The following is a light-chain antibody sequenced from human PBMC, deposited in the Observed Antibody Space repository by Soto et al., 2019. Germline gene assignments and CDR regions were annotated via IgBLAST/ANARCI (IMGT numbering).Light chain of an antibody. Sequence: EIVLTQSPATVSLSAVERATLFCGASQSVSSYFACYQQQPGQPPNLLIYDASNRATGIPARFSGSGSGTDFTLTISSLEPEDFAVYYCQQRSNWPLTFGQGTRLEIK. J-gene: IGKJ5*01. CDR2: DAS. V-gene: IGKV3-11*01. CDR3: QQRSNWPLT. CDR1: QSVSSY.